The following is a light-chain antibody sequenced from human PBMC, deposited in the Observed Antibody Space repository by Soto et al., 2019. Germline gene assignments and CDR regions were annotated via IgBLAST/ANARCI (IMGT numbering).Light chain of an antibody. J-gene: IGKJ4*01. V-gene: IGKV1-39*01. Sequence: DLQRTTSPSSLSASVGARVPITCRASQTISSYLNWYQQRPGKAPKLLIYAASSLQSGVPSRFSGSGSGTDFTLTISDLQTEEFASYECQQSFSNPLTFGGGTKVAIK. CDR2: AAS. CDR1: QTISSY. CDR3: QQSFSNPLT.